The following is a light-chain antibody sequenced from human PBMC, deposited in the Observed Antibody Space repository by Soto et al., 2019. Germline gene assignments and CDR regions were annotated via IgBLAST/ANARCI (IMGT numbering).Light chain of an antibody. Sequence: DILLTQSPATLSVSLGDRDTIPWRASQSISSWLAWYQQKAGKAPSLLIYGASSLQSGVPSRFSGSGSGTEFTLTVSSLQSEDFATYYCQQYYNRPLTFGRGTKVDIK. CDR3: QQYYNRPLT. CDR1: QSISSW. J-gene: IGKJ4*01. CDR2: GAS. V-gene: IGKV1-12*01.